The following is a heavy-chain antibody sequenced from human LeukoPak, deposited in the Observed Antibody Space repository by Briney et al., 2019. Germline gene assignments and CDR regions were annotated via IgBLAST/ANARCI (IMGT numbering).Heavy chain of an antibody. CDR1: GFTFSSYS. D-gene: IGHD3-22*01. V-gene: IGHV3-48*01. Sequence: GGSLRLSCAASGFTFSSYSMNWVRQAPGKGLEWVSYISSSSSTIYYADSVKGRFTISRDNAKNSLYLQMNSLRAEDTAVYYCAKDRRRSGYYYPDAFDIWGQGTMVTVSS. CDR3: AKDRRRSGYYYPDAFDI. CDR2: ISSSSSTI. J-gene: IGHJ3*02.